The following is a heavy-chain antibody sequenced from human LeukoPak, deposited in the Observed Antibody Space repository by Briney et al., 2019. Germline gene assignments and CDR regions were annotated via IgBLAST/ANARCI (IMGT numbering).Heavy chain of an antibody. D-gene: IGHD6-13*01. V-gene: IGHV3-21*01. CDR2: ISSSSYI. CDR1: GFTFSSYS. CDR3: ARELGAAGTVNYYYGMDV. Sequence: PGGSLRLSCAASGFTFSSYSMNWVRQAPGKGLEWVSSISSSSYIYYADSVKGRFTISRDNAKNPLYLQMNSLRAEDTAVYYCARELGAAGTVNYYYGMDVWGQGTTVTVSS. J-gene: IGHJ6*02.